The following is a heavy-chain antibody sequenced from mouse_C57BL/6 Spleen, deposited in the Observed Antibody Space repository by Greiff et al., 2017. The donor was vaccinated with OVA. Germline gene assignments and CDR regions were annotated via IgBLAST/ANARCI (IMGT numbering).Heavy chain of an antibody. D-gene: IGHD3-2*02. CDR1: GFNIKNTY. Sequence: VQLQQSVAELVRPGASVKLSCTASGFNIKNTYMHWVKQRPEQGLEWIGRIDPANGNTKYAPKFQGKATITADTSSNTAYLQLSSLTSEDTAIDYCARMKDSSGYPFDYWGQGTTLTVSS. V-gene: IGHV14-3*01. CDR2: IDPANGNT. J-gene: IGHJ2*01. CDR3: ARMKDSSGYPFDY.